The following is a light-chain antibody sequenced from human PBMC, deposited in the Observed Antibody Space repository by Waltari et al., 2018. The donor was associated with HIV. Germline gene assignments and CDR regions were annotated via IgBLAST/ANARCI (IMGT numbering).Light chain of an antibody. CDR3: QHYFSEPFT. J-gene: IGKJ4*02. V-gene: IGKV1-NL1*01. Sequence: DIPMTLFQPPLSASVGDRVTITCRATQDIGNSVSWYKQRPGKVPKLLINGGYFRHRGVASRFAGSGSGTEYTLTITSVQPEDFATYYCQHYFSEPFTFGGGTKVEI. CDR1: QDIGNS. CDR2: GGY.